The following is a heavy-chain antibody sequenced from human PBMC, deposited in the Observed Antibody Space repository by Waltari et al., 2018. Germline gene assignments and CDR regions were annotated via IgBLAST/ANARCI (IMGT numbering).Heavy chain of an antibody. Sequence: QVQLVQSGAEVKKPGASVKVSCKASGYTFTGYYMHWVRQAPGQGLEWMGWINPNSGGTNYAQKFQGRVTMTRDTSISTAYMELSRLRSDDTAVYYCARGRIFVVVVAATTGWFDPWGQGTLVTVSS. V-gene: IGHV1-2*02. J-gene: IGHJ5*02. CDR2: INPNSGGT. CDR3: ARGRIFVVVVAATTGWFDP. CDR1: GYTFTGYY. D-gene: IGHD2-15*01.